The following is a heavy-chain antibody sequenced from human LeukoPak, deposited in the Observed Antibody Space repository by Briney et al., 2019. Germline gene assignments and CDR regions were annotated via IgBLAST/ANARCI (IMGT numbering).Heavy chain of an antibody. D-gene: IGHD3-16*02. J-gene: IGHJ5*02. V-gene: IGHV4-39*01. CDR2: MSYSGST. Sequence: PSETLSLTCTVSGDSINTSRYYCAWVRQPPGKGLEWIGSMSYSGSTYYNTPLKSRVSISIDTSKNLFSLSLSSVTAADTAVYYCARHLSGSFRDPWGQGTLVIVSS. CDR3: ARHLSGSFRDP. CDR1: GDSINTSRYY.